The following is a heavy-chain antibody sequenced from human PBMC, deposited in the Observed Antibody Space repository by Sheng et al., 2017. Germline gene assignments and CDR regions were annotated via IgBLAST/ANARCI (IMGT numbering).Heavy chain of an antibody. V-gene: IGHV1-18*01. D-gene: IGHD6-13*01. CDR2: ISAYTTNT. J-gene: IGHJ4*02. Sequence: QLQLVQAGAEVKKPGASVKVSCKASGYTFTSFGISWVRQAPGQGLEWMGWISAYTTNTNYAQKFQGRVTMTTDTSTSTAYMELSSLRSEDTAVYYCATVPPNPSHSTHFDSWGQGTLVTVSS. CDR3: ATVPPNPSHSTHFDS. CDR1: GYTFTSFG.